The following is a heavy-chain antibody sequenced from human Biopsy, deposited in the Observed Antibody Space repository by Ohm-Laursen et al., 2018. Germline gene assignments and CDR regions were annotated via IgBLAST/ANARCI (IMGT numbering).Heavy chain of an antibody. Sequence: ASVKVSCKASGFSFTGYYIHWVRQAPGQGLEWMGWISSKSGDTNYAHKFQGNITMTRDTSMSTAYMEMSRLRCDDTAMYYCALQSVAQMKNFDYWGQGTLVTVSS. CDR1: GFSFTGYY. D-gene: IGHD6-19*01. CDR2: ISSKSGDT. J-gene: IGHJ4*02. CDR3: ALQSVAQMKNFDY. V-gene: IGHV1-2*02.